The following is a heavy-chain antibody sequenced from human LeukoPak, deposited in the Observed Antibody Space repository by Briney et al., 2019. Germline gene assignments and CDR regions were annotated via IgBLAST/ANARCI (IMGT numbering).Heavy chain of an antibody. CDR3: ARDGYYGSGSYPFFDY. CDR1: GGSISSYY. Sequence: KSSETLSLTCTVSGGSISSYYWSWIRQPAGKGLEWIGRIYTSGSTNYNPSLKSRVTMSVDTSKNQSSLKLSSVTAADTAVYYCARDGYYGSGSYPFFDYWGQGTLVTVSS. J-gene: IGHJ4*02. D-gene: IGHD3-10*01. CDR2: IYTSGST. V-gene: IGHV4-4*07.